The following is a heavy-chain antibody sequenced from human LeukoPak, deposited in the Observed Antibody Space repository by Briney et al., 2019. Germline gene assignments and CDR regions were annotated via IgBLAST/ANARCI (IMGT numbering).Heavy chain of an antibody. CDR2: LYSDCNT. D-gene: IGHD1-14*01. Sequence: GGSLRLSCAASGFTVITNDMTWVRQAPGKGLEWVSVLYSDCNTKYADSVQGRFTISRDHSKNTLYLEMNSLSPDDTAVYYCARGVEPLAANTLAYWGQGTLVTVSS. CDR3: ARGVEPLAANTLAY. CDR1: GFTVITND. V-gene: IGHV3-53*01. J-gene: IGHJ4*02.